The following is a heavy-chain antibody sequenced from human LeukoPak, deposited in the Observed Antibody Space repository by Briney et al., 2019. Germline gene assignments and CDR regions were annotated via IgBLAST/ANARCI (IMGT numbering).Heavy chain of an antibody. CDR2: IIPILGIA. Sequence: GASVKVSCKASGGTFSSYAISWVRQAPGQGLEWMGRIIPILGIANYAQKFQGRVTITADKSTSTAYMELSSLRSEDTAVYYCARGYGDYVHFDYWGQGTLVTVSS. CDR1: GGTFSSYA. V-gene: IGHV1-69*04. D-gene: IGHD4-17*01. CDR3: ARGYGDYVHFDY. J-gene: IGHJ4*02.